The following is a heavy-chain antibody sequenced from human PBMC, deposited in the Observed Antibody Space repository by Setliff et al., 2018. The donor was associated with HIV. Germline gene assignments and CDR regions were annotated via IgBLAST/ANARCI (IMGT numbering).Heavy chain of an antibody. J-gene: IGHJ5*02. V-gene: IGHV4-4*07. CDR2: IDSSGTT. CDR3: ARDRHSSGLGSYGP. CDR1: GGSFGVYR. D-gene: IGHD3-10*01. Sequence: SETLSLTCTISGGSFGVYRWSWIRQSAGRGLEWIGRIDSSGTTDYKPSLKGRVAISVDTSRSQFSLRVASVTAADTAVYFCARDRHSSGLGSYGPWGPGILVTVSS.